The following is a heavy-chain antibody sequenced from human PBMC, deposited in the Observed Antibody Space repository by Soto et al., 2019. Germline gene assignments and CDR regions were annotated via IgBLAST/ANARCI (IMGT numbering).Heavy chain of an antibody. CDR2: ISGDGTNI. D-gene: IGHD1-26*01. J-gene: IGHJ4*02. V-gene: IGHV3-74*03. CDR3: AKDLLVNTGSYLDS. Sequence: PGGSLRLSCAASGFTFSNYWMHWVRQVPGKGLVWVSRISGDGTNIAYADSVKGRFTISRDNGKNTLYLQMNSLNAEDTAVYHCAKDLLVNTGSYLDSWGQGILVTVSS. CDR1: GFTFSNYW.